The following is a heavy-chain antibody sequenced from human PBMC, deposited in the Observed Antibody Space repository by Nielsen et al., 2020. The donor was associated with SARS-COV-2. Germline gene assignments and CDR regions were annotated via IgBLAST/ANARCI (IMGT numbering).Heavy chain of an antibody. Sequence: SETLSLTCTVSGGSISSSSYYWGWIRQPPGKGLEWIGSIYYSGSTYYNPSLKSRVTISVDTSKNQFSLKLSSVTAADTAAYYCARRSHYYGSGIYYYYGMDVWGQGTMVTVSS. CDR2: IYYSGST. J-gene: IGHJ6*02. D-gene: IGHD3-10*01. V-gene: IGHV4-39*01. CDR1: GGSISSSSYY. CDR3: ARRSHYYGSGIYYYYGMDV.